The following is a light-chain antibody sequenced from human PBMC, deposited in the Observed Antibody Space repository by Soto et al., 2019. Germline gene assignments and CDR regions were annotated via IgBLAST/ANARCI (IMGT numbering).Light chain of an antibody. J-gene: IGKJ1*01. Sequence: EIVMTQSPATLSVSPGERATLSCRASQSVSSNLAWYQQKPGQAPRLLIYGASTRATGIPARFRGSGSGTEFTLTISSLQSEDFAVYYGQQYNNWPGTFGQGTKVEIK. CDR2: GAS. CDR3: QQYNNWPGT. V-gene: IGKV3-15*01. CDR1: QSVSSN.